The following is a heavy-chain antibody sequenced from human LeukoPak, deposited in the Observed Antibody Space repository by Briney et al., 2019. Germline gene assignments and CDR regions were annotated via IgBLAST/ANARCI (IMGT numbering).Heavy chain of an antibody. Sequence: GGSLKISCKGSGYSFTSYWIGWVRQMPGKGLEWMGIIYPGDSDTRYSPSFQGQVTISADKSISTAYLQWSSLKASDTAMYYCARGRAVAGPAPDFDYWGQGTLVTVSS. J-gene: IGHJ4*01. V-gene: IGHV5-51*01. CDR2: IYPGDSDT. CDR3: ARGRAVAGPAPDFDY. CDR1: GYSFTSYW. D-gene: IGHD6-19*01.